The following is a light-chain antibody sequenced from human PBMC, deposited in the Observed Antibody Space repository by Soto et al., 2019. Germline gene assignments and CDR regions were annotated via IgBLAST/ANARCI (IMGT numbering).Light chain of an antibody. CDR1: SGDVGGYNF. Sequence: QSVLTQPRSVSGSPGQSVTISCTGTSGDVGGYNFVSWYQQYPGKAPKLIIYDVTKRPSGVPDRFSGSKSGNTASLTISGLQAEDEADYYCCSYAGTYTLWVFGGGTQLTVL. CDR2: DVT. CDR3: CSYAGTYTLWV. V-gene: IGLV2-11*01. J-gene: IGLJ3*02.